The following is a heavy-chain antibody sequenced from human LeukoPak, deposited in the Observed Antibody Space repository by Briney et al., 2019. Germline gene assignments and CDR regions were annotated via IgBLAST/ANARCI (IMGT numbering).Heavy chain of an antibody. Sequence: GGSLRLSCAASGFSFSTYSMNWVRQAPGKGLEWVSYISGTSSTTYYADSVKGRFTISRDNAKNSLYLQMNSLRAEDTAVYYCARLIRPYFDYWGQGTLVTVSS. CDR3: ARLIRPYFDY. CDR2: ISGTSSTT. J-gene: IGHJ4*02. CDR1: GFSFSTYS. V-gene: IGHV3-48*04.